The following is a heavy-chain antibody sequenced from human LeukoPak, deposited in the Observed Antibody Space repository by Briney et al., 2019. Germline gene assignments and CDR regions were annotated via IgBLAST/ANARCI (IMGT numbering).Heavy chain of an antibody. D-gene: IGHD1-26*01. CDR2: TNYSGST. Sequence: KPSETLSLTCTVSGGSLTRYHWGWIRQPPGKGLEWIGYTNYSGSTNYSPSLESRVTISLDTSKNQFSLQLSSVTAADTAVYYCARRGVGATTWDAFDIWGQGTLVTVSS. CDR3: ARRGVGATTWDAFDI. V-gene: IGHV4-59*08. CDR1: GGSLTRYH. J-gene: IGHJ3*02.